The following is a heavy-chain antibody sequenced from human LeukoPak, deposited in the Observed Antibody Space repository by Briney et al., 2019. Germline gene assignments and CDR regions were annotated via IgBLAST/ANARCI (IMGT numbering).Heavy chain of an antibody. V-gene: IGHV3-48*04. D-gene: IGHD3-10*01. Sequence: GGSLRLSCAASGFTFSTYSMNWVRQAPGKGLEWVSFIDSSSRTTFYADSVKGRFTISRDNAKNSLFLQMNSLRAEDTAVYYCARDRWEVRGVTPFDYWGQGTLVTVSS. CDR1: GFTFSTYS. CDR2: IDSSSRTT. CDR3: ARDRWEVRGVTPFDY. J-gene: IGHJ4*02.